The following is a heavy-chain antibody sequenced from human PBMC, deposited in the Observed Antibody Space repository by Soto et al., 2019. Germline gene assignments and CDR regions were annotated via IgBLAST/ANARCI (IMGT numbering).Heavy chain of an antibody. CDR2: IYYSGST. CDR1: GGSISTYY. J-gene: IGHJ4*02. D-gene: IGHD5-12*01. Sequence: PSETLSLTCTVSGGSISTYYWSWIRQPPGKGLEWIGYIYYSGSTNYNPSLKSRLTISLDKSKNQFSLKLSSVTAADTAVYYCARRGGSGYGEGAEFDYWGQGALVTVSS. CDR3: ARRGGSGYGEGAEFDY. V-gene: IGHV4-59*08.